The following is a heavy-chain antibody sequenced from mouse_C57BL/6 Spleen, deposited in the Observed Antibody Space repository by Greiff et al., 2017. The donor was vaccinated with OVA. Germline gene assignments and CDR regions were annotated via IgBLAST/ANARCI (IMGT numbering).Heavy chain of an antibody. Sequence: EVKLMESGGDLVKPGGSLKLSCAASGFTFSSYGMSWVRQTPDKRLEWVATISSGGSYTYYPDSVKGRFTISRDNAKNTLYLQMSSLKSEDTAMYYCARQTIVTSYYFDYWGQGTTLTVSS. CDR3: ARQTIVTSYYFDY. D-gene: IGHD2-5*01. CDR1: GFTFSSYG. CDR2: ISSGGSYT. V-gene: IGHV5-6*01. J-gene: IGHJ2*01.